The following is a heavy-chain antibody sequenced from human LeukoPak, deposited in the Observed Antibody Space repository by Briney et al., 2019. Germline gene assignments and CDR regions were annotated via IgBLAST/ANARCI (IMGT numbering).Heavy chain of an antibody. V-gene: IGHV3-21*03. CDR1: GFTFSSYS. CDR2: ISSSRSYI. CDR3: ARDSITSSVPAAIRPNYNGFDP. D-gene: IGHD2-2*01. J-gene: IGHJ5*02. Sequence: PGGSLRLSCAASGFTFSSYSMNWVRQAPGKGLEWVSSISSSRSYIYYADSVKGRFTISRDNAKDSLSLQMNSLRAEETAVYYCARDSITSSVPAAIRPNYNGFDPWGQGTLVTVSS.